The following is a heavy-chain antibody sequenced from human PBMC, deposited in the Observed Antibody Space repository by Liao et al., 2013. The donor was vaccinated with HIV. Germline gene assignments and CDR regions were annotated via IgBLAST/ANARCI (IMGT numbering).Heavy chain of an antibody. V-gene: IGHV4-34*01. D-gene: IGHD3-22*01. CDR2: INHTGGV. J-gene: IGHJ4*02. CDR1: SESFSGFY. CDR3: AREGPFSTRYYYIDY. Sequence: QVQLQQSGSGLIKPSETLSLSCTVYSESFSGFYWSWIRQSPGKGLEWIGEINHTGGVNYNPSLKSRVTISLDTSDSQFSLKLTSVTAADTGVYYCAREGPFSTRYYYIDYWGQGTLVTVSS.